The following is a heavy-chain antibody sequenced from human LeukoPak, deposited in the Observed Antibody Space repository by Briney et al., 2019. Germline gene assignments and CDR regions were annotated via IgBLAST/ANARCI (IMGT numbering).Heavy chain of an antibody. CDR2: TYYWSKWNN. Sequence: SQTLSLTCAISGDSVSNNNGGWNWIRQSPSRGLEWLGRTYYWSKWNNDYAVSVKSRITINADTSKHQFSLHLYSVTPEDTAVYYCSRGWLQQGFDYWGQGTLVTVSS. CDR3: SRGWLQQGFDY. V-gene: IGHV6-1*01. D-gene: IGHD5-24*01. CDR1: GDSVSNNNGG. J-gene: IGHJ4*02.